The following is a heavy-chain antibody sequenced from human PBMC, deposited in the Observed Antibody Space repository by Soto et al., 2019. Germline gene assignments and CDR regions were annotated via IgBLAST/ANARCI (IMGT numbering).Heavy chain of an antibody. J-gene: IGHJ4*02. D-gene: IGHD5-12*01. CDR3: ARGYSGYDYFDY. CDR2: INHSGST. V-gene: IGHV4-34*01. CDR1: GESCRAYY. Sequence: SEELTFTGPGLGESCRAYYWPWHQQPPGKGLEWIGEINHSGSTNYNPSLKSRVTISVDTSKNQFSLKLSSVTAADTAVYYCARGYSGYDYFDYWGQGTLVTVSS.